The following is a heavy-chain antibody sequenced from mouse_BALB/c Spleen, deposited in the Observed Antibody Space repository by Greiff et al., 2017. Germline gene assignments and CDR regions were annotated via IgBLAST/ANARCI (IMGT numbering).Heavy chain of an antibody. V-gene: IGHV1S137*01. CDR3: ARRDPYAMDY. Sequence: QVQLQQSGAELVRPGVSVKLSCKGSGYTFTDYAMHWVKQSHAKSLEWIGVISTYYGDASYNQKFKGKATMTVDKSSSTAYMELARLTSEDSAIYYCARRDPYAMDYWGQGTSVTVSS. CDR2: ISTYYGDA. CDR1: GYTFTDYA. J-gene: IGHJ4*01.